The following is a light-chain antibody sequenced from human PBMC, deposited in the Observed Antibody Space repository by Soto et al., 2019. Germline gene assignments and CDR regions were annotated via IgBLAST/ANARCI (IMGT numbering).Light chain of an antibody. Sequence: QSVLTQPPSASGSAGQSVTISCTGTSSDVGGYNYVSWYQQHPGKAPKFMIYEVSKRPSGVPDRFSGSKSGNTASLTVSGLQADDEADYYCSSYAGSNNPVIFCGGIKLTVL. J-gene: IGLJ2*01. CDR3: SSYAGSNNPVI. V-gene: IGLV2-8*01. CDR2: EVS. CDR1: SSDVGGYNY.